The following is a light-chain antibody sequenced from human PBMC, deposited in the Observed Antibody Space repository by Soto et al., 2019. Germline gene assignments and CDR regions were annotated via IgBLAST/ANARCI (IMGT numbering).Light chain of an antibody. Sequence: QSALTQPASVSGSPGQSITISCTGTSSDVGGYNYVSWYQQHPGKAPKLMIYDVSNRHSGISNRFSGSKSGNTASLTISGLKAADEADYYCSSYTSSSTYVFGTGTQVTVL. CDR2: DVS. V-gene: IGLV2-14*01. J-gene: IGLJ1*01. CDR1: SSDVGGYNY. CDR3: SSYTSSSTYV.